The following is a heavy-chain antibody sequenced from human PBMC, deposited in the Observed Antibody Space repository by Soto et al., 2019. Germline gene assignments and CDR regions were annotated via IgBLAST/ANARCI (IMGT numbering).Heavy chain of an antibody. V-gene: IGHV2-70*04. CDR1: GFSLSTPGMR. J-gene: IGHJ6*01. CDR3: ARPPPGYSDMDV. CDR2: IEWDDDK. Sequence: SGPTLVNPTQTLTLTCTFSGFSLSTPGMRVSWIRQPPGKALEWLARIEWDDDKFYSTSLETRLTISKDTSKNQVVLIKTNMDPMDTATYYCARPPPGYSDMDVWGPGASEKVSS.